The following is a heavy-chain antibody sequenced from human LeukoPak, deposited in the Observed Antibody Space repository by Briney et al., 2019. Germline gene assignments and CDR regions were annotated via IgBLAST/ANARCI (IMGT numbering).Heavy chain of an antibody. Sequence: GGSLRLSCTASGFTFSSFATHWVRQAPGKGLVWVSRINSDGISTTYADSVKGRFTISRDNAKNSLYLQLNSLRAEDTAVYYCARDAYTSGWYGGYYYYYGMDAWGQGTTVTVSS. D-gene: IGHD6-19*01. V-gene: IGHV3-74*01. CDR2: INSDGIST. CDR1: GFTFSSFA. J-gene: IGHJ6*02. CDR3: ARDAYTSGWYGGYYYYYGMDA.